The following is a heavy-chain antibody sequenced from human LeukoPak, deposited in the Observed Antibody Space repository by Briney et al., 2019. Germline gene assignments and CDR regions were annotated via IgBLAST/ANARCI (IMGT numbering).Heavy chain of an antibody. Sequence: SETLSLTCTVSGGSISSYYWSWIRQPPGEGLEWIGYIYYSGSTNYNPSLKSRVTISVDTSKNQFSLKLSSVTAADTAVYYCARDQAAAGTRGAFDIWGQGTMVTVSS. CDR3: ARDQAAAGTRGAFDI. CDR1: GGSISSYY. J-gene: IGHJ3*02. CDR2: IYYSGST. D-gene: IGHD6-13*01. V-gene: IGHV4-59*01.